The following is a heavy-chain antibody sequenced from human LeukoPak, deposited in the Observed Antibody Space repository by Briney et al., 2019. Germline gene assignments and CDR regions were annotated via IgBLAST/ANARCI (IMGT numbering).Heavy chain of an antibody. D-gene: IGHD3-22*01. CDR3: ARAKYYYDSSGYAFDI. Sequence: SVKVSCKASGYTFTSYGISWVRQAPGQGLEWMGRIIPIFGTANYAQKFQGRVTITTDESTSTAYMELSSLRSEDTAVYYCARAKYYYDSSGYAFDIWGQGTMVTVSS. J-gene: IGHJ3*02. CDR1: GYTFTSYG. CDR2: IIPIFGTA. V-gene: IGHV1-69*05.